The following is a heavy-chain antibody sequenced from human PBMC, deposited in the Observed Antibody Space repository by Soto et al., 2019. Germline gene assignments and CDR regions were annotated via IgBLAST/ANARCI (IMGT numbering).Heavy chain of an antibody. D-gene: IGHD2-15*01. J-gene: IGHJ6*02. CDR2: ISYDGSNK. V-gene: IGHV3-30*18. Sequence: QVQLVESGGGVVQPGRSLRLSCAASGFTFSSYGMHWVRQAPGKGLEWVAVISYDGSNKYYADSVKGRFTISRDNSKNTLYLQMNSLRAEDTAVYYCAKEDAVVSHYYYYGMDVWGQGTTVTVSS. CDR3: AKEDAVVSHYYYYGMDV. CDR1: GFTFSSYG.